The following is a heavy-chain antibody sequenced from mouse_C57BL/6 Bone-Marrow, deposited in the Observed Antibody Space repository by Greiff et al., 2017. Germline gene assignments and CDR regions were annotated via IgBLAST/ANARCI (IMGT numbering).Heavy chain of an antibody. J-gene: IGHJ2*01. CDR1: GFTFSNYW. V-gene: IGHV6-3*01. D-gene: IGHD1-1*01. CDR3: TGPITTVVARYFDY. CDR2: IRLKSDNYAT. Sequence: EVMLVESGGGLVQPGGSMKLSCVASGFTFSNYWMNWVRQSPEKGLEWVAQIRLKSDNYATHYAESVKGRFTISRDDSKSSVYLQMNNLRAEDTGIYYCTGPITTVVARYFDYWGQGTTLTVSS.